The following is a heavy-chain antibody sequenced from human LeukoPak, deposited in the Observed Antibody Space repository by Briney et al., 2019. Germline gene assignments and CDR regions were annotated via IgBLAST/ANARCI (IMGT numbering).Heavy chain of an antibody. V-gene: IGHV4-38-2*02. J-gene: IGHJ5*02. Sequence: SETLSLTCTVSGYSISSGYYWGWIRQPPGKGLEWIGSIYHSGSTYYNPSLKSRVTISVDTSKNQFSLKLSSVTAADTAVYYCARVAVAGTRWFDPWGQGTLVTVSS. CDR3: ARVAVAGTRWFDP. CDR1: GYSISSGYY. CDR2: IYHSGST. D-gene: IGHD6-19*01.